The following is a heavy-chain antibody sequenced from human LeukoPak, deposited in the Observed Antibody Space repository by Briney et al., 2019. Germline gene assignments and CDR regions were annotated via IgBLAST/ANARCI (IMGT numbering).Heavy chain of an antibody. V-gene: IGHV4-61*08. CDR3: ARAQWELSVGFDS. J-gene: IGHJ5*01. CDR1: GGSISSGDYY. Sequence: PSETLSLTCTVSGGSISSGDYYWSWIRQPPGKGLEWIGYIYYSGNTKYNPSLKSRVAISVDTSNNQFSLKLSSVTAADTAVYYCARAQWELSVGFDSWGQGTLVTVSS. CDR2: IYYSGNT. D-gene: IGHD1-26*01.